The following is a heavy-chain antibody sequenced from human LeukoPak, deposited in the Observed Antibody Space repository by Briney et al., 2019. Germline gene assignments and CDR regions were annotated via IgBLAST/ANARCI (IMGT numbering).Heavy chain of an antibody. J-gene: IGHJ4*02. V-gene: IGHV4-59*08. CDR1: GGSIINYY. D-gene: IGHD5-24*01. CDR2: IHSSGRT. Sequence: SETLSLTCTVSGGSIINYYWSWIRQPPGKGLEWIGYIHSSGRTKYDPSLESRVTISIDTSMNQFSLKVSSVTAPDTAVYYCARHQDGYGDYFDFWGQGILVTVSS. CDR3: ARHQDGYGDYFDF.